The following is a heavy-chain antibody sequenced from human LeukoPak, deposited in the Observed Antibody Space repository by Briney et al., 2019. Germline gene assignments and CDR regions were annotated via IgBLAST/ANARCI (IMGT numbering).Heavy chain of an antibody. CDR1: GFTFSSYN. J-gene: IGHJ4*02. D-gene: IGHD3-10*01. CDR3: SDVSGSY. Sequence: GGSLKLSCAASGFTFSSYNMNWVRQAPGKGLEWVSFISSSSSHIYYADSVKGRFTISRDNAKNSLYLQMNSLRAEDTAVYYCSDVSGSYWGQGTLVTVSS. CDR2: ISSSSSHI. V-gene: IGHV3-21*01.